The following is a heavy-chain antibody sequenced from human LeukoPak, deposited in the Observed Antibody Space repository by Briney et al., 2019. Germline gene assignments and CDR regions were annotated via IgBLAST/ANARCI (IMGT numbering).Heavy chain of an antibody. V-gene: IGHV4-34*01. CDR2: INHSGST. Sequence: PSETLSLTCAVYGGSFSGHYWSWIRQPPGKGLEWIGEINHSGSTNYNPSLKSRVTISVDTSKNQFSLKLSSVTAADTAVYYCARGSTIFGFWGQGTLVTVSS. CDR3: ARGSTIFGF. J-gene: IGHJ4*02. CDR1: GGSFSGHY. D-gene: IGHD3-3*01.